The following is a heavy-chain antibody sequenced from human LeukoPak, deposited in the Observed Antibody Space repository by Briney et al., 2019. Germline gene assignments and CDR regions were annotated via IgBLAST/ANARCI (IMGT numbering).Heavy chain of an antibody. CDR1: GLTFSSYA. CDR3: AKDDVRGDY. J-gene: IGHJ4*02. Sequence: PGGSLRLSCAASGLTFSSYAMSWVRQAPGKGLEWVSAISGSGGSTYYADSVKGRFTIARDKCKNTLYLQMNSLRAEDKSVYYCAKDDVRGDYWGQGTLVTVSS. D-gene: IGHD6-6*01. CDR2: ISGSGGST. V-gene: IGHV3-23*01.